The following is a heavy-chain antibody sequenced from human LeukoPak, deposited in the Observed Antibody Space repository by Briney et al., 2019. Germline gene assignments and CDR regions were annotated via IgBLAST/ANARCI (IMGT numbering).Heavy chain of an antibody. CDR1: GGSISSSSYY. D-gene: IGHD5-12*01. Sequence: SETLSLTCTGSGGSISSSSYYWGWMRQPPGKGLEWIGSIYYSGSTYYNPSLKSRVTISVDTSKNQFSLKLSSVTAADTAVYYCARRGGYDPFDYWGQGTLVTVSS. J-gene: IGHJ4*02. V-gene: IGHV4-39*01. CDR3: ARRGGYDPFDY. CDR2: IYYSGST.